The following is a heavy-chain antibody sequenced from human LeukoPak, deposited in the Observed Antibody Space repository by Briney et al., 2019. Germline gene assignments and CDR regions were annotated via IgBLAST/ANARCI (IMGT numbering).Heavy chain of an antibody. CDR1: GYTSDFMKYG. CDR2: INPDSGHA. CDR3: ARELWSRNYNV. D-gene: IGHD3-3*01. Sequence: GASVKVSCKTSGYTSDFMKYGVAWVRQAPGQGLEWMGWINPDSGHANYAQKFQGRVTMTTHTSTTTAYMELRSLRSEDTAVYYCARELWSRNYNVWGQGTLVTVSS. J-gene: IGHJ4*02. V-gene: IGHV1-18*01.